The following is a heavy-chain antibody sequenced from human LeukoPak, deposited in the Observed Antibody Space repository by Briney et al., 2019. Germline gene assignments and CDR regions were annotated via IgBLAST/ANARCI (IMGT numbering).Heavy chain of an antibody. CDR3: ARGQKLGRHDAFDI. CDR2: IYSGGST. Sequence: GSLRLSCAASGFTVSSNYMSWVRQAPGKGLEWVSVIYSGGSTYYADSVKGRFTISRDNSKNTLYLQMNSLRAEDTAVYYCARGQKLGRHDAFDIWGQGTMVTVSS. J-gene: IGHJ3*02. V-gene: IGHV3-53*01. CDR1: GFTVSSNY. D-gene: IGHD1-26*01.